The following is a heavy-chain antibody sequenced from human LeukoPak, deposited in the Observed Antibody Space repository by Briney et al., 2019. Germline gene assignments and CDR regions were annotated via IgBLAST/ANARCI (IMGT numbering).Heavy chain of an antibody. CDR2: INHSGST. D-gene: IGHD4-17*01. CDR1: GGSFSGYY. CDR3: ARSLDTTVPDPYEPIYYFDY. J-gene: IGHJ4*02. V-gene: IGHV4-34*01. Sequence: RPSETLSLTCAVYGGSFSGYYWSWIRQPPGKGLEWIGEINHSGSTNYNPSLKSRVTISVDTSKNQFSLKLSSVTAADTAVYYCARSLDTTVPDPYEPIYYFDYWGQGTLVTVSS.